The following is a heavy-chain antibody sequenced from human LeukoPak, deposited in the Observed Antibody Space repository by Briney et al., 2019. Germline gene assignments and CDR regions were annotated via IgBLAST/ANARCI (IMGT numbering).Heavy chain of an antibody. V-gene: IGHV1-46*01. CDR1: GYTFTSYY. CDR2: INPSGGST. CDR3: ARVFSAGVYYMDV. D-gene: IGHD2/OR15-2a*01. Sequence: ASVKVSCKASGYTFTSYYMHWVRQAPGQGLEWMGIINPSGGSTSYAQKFQGRVTMTRDTSTSTVYMELSSLGSEDTAVYYCARVFSAGVYYMDVWGKGTTVTVSS. J-gene: IGHJ6*03.